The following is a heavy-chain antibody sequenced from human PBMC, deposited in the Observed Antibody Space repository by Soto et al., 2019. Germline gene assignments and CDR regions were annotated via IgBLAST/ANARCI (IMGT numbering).Heavy chain of an antibody. CDR1: GASINNYY. J-gene: IGHJ6*03. V-gene: IGHV4-59*08. CDR3: ARHWPYCTSSNCYRPYYYYYMDA. Sequence: QVQLQESGPGLVKPSETLSLTCTVSGASINNYYWSWIRQSPGKGLEWIGYIYYNGSTNYNPSLKRRVTISIDTSKKHFSLKVSSVTAADTAVYYCARHWPYCTSSNCYRPYYYYYMDAWGKRDHGHRLL. D-gene: IGHD2-2*01. CDR2: IYYNGST.